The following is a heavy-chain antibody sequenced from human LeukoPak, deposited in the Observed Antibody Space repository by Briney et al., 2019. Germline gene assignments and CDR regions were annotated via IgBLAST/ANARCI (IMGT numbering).Heavy chain of an antibody. J-gene: IGHJ4*02. CDR2: IYYSGIT. Sequence: SETLSLTCTVSGGSISSDYWSWLRQPPGKGLEWIGYIYYSGITNYNPSLKSRVTISVDTSKNQFSLKLSSVTAADTAVYYCARLHYDSSGYYYFDYWGQGTLVTVSS. V-gene: IGHV4-59*08. D-gene: IGHD3-22*01. CDR3: ARLHYDSSGYYYFDY. CDR1: GGSISSDY.